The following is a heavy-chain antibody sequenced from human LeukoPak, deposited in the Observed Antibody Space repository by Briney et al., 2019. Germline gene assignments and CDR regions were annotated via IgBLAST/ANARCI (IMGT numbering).Heavy chain of an antibody. CDR3: ARSITMFVVVWDVFDM. CDR2: IYHSGST. J-gene: IGHJ3*02. V-gene: IGHV4-38-2*01. Sequence: SETLSLTCAVSGYSIRSVYYWGWIRQPPGTGLDGIESIYHSGSTYYNTSLRSRVTISEDTHKHQLSLKLSSVTAADTAVYYCARSITMFVVVWDVFDMGGEGTMVTVSS. CDR1: GYSIRSVYY. D-gene: IGHD3-3*01.